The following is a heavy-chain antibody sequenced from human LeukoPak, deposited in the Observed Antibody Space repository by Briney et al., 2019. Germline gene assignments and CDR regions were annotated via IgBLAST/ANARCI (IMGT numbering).Heavy chain of an antibody. V-gene: IGHV4-59*08. CDR2: IYYSGST. D-gene: IGHD1-26*01. Sequence: SETLSLTCTASGGSISPYYWSWIRQPPGKGLERIGYIYYSGSTNYNPSLKSRVTISVDTSKNQFSLKLSSVTAADTAMYYCARHGGGGESYSRVFDYWGRGNLVTVSS. CDR3: ARHGGGGESYSRVFDY. CDR1: GGSISPYY. J-gene: IGHJ4*02.